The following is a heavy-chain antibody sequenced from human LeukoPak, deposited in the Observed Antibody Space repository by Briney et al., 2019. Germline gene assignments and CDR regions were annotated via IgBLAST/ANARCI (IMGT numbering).Heavy chain of an antibody. D-gene: IGHD1-1*01. CDR2: TYYRSKWYN. Sequence: SQTLSLTCAISGDSVSSNSAAWNWIRQSPSRGLEWLGRTYYRSKWYNDYAVSVKSRITINPDTSKNQFSLQLNSVTPEDTAVYYCARGNDSSPDYSNWFDPWGQGTLVTVSS. CDR3: ARGNDSSPDYSNWFDP. V-gene: IGHV6-1*01. J-gene: IGHJ5*02. CDR1: GDSVSSNSAA.